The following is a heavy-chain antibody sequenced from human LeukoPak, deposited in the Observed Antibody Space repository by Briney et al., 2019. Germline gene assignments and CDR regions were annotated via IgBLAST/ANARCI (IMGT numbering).Heavy chain of an antibody. D-gene: IGHD3-22*01. CDR2: IIPILGIA. CDR3: ASERTDSSGYYYFDY. CDR1: GGTFSSYA. V-gene: IGHV1-69*04. J-gene: IGHJ4*02. Sequence: GASVKVSCTASGGTFSSYAISWVRQAPGQGLEWMGRIIPILGIANYAQKFQGRVTITADKSTSTAYMELSSLRSEDTAVYYCASERTDSSGYYYFDYWGQGTLVTVSS.